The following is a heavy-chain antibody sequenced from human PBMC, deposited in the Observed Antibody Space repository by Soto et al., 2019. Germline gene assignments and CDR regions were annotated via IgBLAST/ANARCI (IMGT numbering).Heavy chain of an antibody. J-gene: IGHJ4*02. V-gene: IGHV4-59*08. CDR1: GGSIGSYY. CDR3: ARGGWRQIDY. CDR2: IYYSGST. D-gene: IGHD3-3*01. Sequence: QVQLQESGPGLVKPSETLSLTCSVSGGSIGSYYWSWIRQPPGKGLEWIGYIYYSGSTNYNPSLKSRVTISVDTSKNQFSLKLSSVTAAYTAVYYCARGGWRQIDYWGQGTLVTVSS.